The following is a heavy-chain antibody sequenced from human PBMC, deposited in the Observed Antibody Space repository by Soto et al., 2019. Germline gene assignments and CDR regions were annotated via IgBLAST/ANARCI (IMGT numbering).Heavy chain of an antibody. Sequence: ASVKVSCKSSGYIFKNYAVTWLRQAPGQGLEWMGGIIPVFGTPDYSQKFRGRVTITADESTSTVYMELRSLTSEGTAVYYCARHLYDYVWGSYRHWGQGTLVTVSS. CDR1: GYIFKNYA. J-gene: IGHJ4*02. D-gene: IGHD3-16*02. CDR2: IIPVFGTP. CDR3: ARHLYDYVWGSYRH. V-gene: IGHV1-69*13.